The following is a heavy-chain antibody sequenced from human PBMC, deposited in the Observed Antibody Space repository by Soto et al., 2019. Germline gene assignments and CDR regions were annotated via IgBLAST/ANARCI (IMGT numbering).Heavy chain of an antibody. D-gene: IGHD4-17*01. Sequence: GGSLRLSCAASGFAFSSYAMSWVRQAPGKGLEWVSAISGSGGSTYYADSVKGRFTISRDNSKNTLYLQMNSLRAEDTAVYYCATRYGDYASFDYWGQGTLVTVSS. CDR2: ISGSGGST. V-gene: IGHV3-23*01. CDR1: GFAFSSYA. J-gene: IGHJ4*02. CDR3: ATRYGDYASFDY.